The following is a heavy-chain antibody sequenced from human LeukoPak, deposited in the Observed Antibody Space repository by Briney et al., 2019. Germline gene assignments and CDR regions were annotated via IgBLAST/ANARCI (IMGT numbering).Heavy chain of an antibody. Sequence: SETLSLTCTVSGGSISSGDYYWAWVRQPPGQGLEWIGNVQYSGSTYYNPSLKSRVTISLDTSKNQFSLRLSSVTAADTSMYYCTRRRGGTSSRDYWGQGTLVTVSS. V-gene: IGHV4-39*01. CDR3: TRRRGGTSSRDY. D-gene: IGHD6-13*01. CDR2: VQYSGST. J-gene: IGHJ4*02. CDR1: GGSISSGDYY.